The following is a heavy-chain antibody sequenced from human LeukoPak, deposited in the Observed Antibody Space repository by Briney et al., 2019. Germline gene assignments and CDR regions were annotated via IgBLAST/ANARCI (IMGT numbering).Heavy chain of an antibody. J-gene: IGHJ6*02. V-gene: IGHV3-7*03. Sequence: GGSLRLSCAASGFTFSSYWMNWARQASGKGLEWVASINHNGNVNYYVDSVKGRFTISRDNAKNSLYLQMSNLRAEDTAVYFCARGGGLDVWGQGVTVTVSS. CDR2: INHNGNVN. CDR1: GFTFSSYW. D-gene: IGHD3-16*01. CDR3: ARGGGLDV.